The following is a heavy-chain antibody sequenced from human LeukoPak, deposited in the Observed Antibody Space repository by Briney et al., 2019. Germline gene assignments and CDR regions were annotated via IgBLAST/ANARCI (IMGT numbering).Heavy chain of an antibody. CDR3: ARGYSSSWYPSWFDP. Sequence: SDSLSLTCTVSGDSISSYYGSWIRQPPGKGLEWMGYIYHSGSTYFNPSLKSRVTISVDRSKNQFSLKLSSVTAADTAVYYCARGYSSSWYPSWFDPWGQGTLVTVSS. CDR2: IYHSGST. J-gene: IGHJ5*02. D-gene: IGHD6-13*01. CDR1: GDSISSYY. V-gene: IGHV4-59*12.